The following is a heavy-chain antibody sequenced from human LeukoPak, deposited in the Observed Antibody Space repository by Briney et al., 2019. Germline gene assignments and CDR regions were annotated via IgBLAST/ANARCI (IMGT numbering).Heavy chain of an antibody. D-gene: IGHD3-10*01. CDR2: IKQDGSEK. V-gene: IGHV3-7*01. CDR3: ARVSMVRANYYFDY. CDR1: GFTFSSYW. J-gene: IGHJ4*02. Sequence: GGSLRLSCAASGFTFSSYWMSWVRQAPGKGLEWVANIKQDGSEKYYVDSVKGRFTISRDNAKNSLYLQMNSLRAEDTAVYYCARVSMVRANYYFDYWGQGTLVTVSS.